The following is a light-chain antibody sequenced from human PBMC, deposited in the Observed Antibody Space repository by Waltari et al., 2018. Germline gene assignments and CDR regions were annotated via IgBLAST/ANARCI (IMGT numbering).Light chain of an antibody. CDR1: QGINNW. V-gene: IGKV1-5*03. CDR3: QQYNSAPHN. CDR2: KAS. Sequence: DIQMTQSPSSLSASVGDRVTITCRASQGINNWLAWYQQKPGKAPKVLILKASTLQGGVPSRFSGGISGTDFTLTISSLQPEDFATYYCQQYNSAPHNFGQGTRVEIK. J-gene: IGKJ2*01.